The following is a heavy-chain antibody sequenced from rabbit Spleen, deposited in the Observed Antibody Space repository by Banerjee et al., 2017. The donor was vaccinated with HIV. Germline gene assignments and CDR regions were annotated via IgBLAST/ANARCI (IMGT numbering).Heavy chain of an antibody. J-gene: IGHJ4*01. CDR3: VRARPYPFVL. D-gene: IGHD1-1*01. Sequence: QEQLKETGGGLVQPGGSLTLSCKASGFDFSRTGVSWVRQAPGKGLEWIACIDTSSGSTYYATWVNGRFTISSHDAQNTLYLQLNSLTAADTATYFCVRARPYPFVLWGPGTLVTV. CDR2: IDTSSGST. CDR1: GFDFSRTG. V-gene: IGHV1S47*01.